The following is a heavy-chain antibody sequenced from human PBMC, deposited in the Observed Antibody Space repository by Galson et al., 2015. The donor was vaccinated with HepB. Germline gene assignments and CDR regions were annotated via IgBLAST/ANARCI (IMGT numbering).Heavy chain of an antibody. CDR3: ARTDAFFFGTGSSPFDS. J-gene: IGHJ4*02. V-gene: IGHV4-39*07. CDR1: GVSMSTRSYY. CDR2: VSYSGST. Sequence: SETLSLTCSVSGVSMSTRSYYWGWIRQSPGTGLEWIGSVSYSGSTSYNPSLKGRVTISADTSKNQFSLKLTSVTAADTAVYYCARTDAFFFGTGSSPFDSWGQGTLVTVSS. D-gene: IGHD3-10*01.